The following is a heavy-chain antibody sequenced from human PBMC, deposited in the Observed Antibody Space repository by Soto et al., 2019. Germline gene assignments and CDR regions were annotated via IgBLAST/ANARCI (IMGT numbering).Heavy chain of an antibody. J-gene: IGHJ6*02. V-gene: IGHV1-69*12. CDR1: GDTFSSYA. CDR2: IIPIFGTA. CDR3: ARGITGTVTYYDGLDV. D-gene: IGHD1-20*01. Sequence: QVQLVQSGAEVKKPGSSMKVSCKASGDTFSSYAISWVRQAPGQGLEWMGGIIPIFGTADYAQKFHGRVTITADESTSAAYMELSSLRSEDTAVYYCARGITGTVTYYDGLDVWGQGTTVTVSS.